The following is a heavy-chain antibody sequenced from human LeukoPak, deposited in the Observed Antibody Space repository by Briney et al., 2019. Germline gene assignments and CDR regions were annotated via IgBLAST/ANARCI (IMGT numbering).Heavy chain of an antibody. CDR2: INPNSGGT. J-gene: IGHJ4*02. Sequence: ASVTVSCTASGYTFTGYYMHWVRQAPGQGLEWMGWINPNSGGTNYAQKFQGRVTMTRVTSNSTAYMEVSRLRSDDTAVYYCARGTGTGTTRHLLGYWGQGTLVTVSS. D-gene: IGHD1-7*01. CDR1: GYTFTGYY. CDR3: ARGTGTGTTRHLLGY. V-gene: IGHV1-2*02.